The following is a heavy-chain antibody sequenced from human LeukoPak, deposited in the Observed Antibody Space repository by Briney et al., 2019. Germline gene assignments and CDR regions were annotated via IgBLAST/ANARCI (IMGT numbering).Heavy chain of an antibody. CDR1: GGSFSGYY. D-gene: IGHD2-2*01. CDR2: INHSGST. CDR3: ARQGVTEDRYCSSTSCYPIDWFDP. V-gene: IGHV4-34*01. Sequence: SSETLSLTCAVYGGSFSGYYWSWIRQPPGKGLEWIGEINHSGSTYYDPSLKSRVTISVDTSKNQFSLKLSSVTAADTAVYYCARQGVTEDRYCSSTSCYPIDWFDPWGQGTLVTVSS. J-gene: IGHJ5*02.